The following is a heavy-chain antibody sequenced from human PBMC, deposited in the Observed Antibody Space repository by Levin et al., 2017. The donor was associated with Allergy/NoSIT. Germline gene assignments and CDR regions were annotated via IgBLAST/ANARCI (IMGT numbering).Heavy chain of an antibody. CDR1: GFTFSTYA. CDR2: IWHDGSVQ. CDR3: TRDGAEWSGYYRH. Sequence: QHGESLKISCKASGFTFSTYAMHWVRQVPGKGLEGVALIWHDGSVQDYAESVMGRFTISRDQSKNTVYLQMNNLRVEDTGVYYCTRDGAEWSGYYRHWGQGILVTVSS. J-gene: IGHJ4*02. D-gene: IGHD3-3*01. V-gene: IGHV3-33*01.